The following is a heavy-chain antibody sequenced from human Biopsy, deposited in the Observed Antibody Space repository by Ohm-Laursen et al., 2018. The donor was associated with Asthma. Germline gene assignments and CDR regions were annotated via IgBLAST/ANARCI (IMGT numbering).Heavy chain of an antibody. CDR3: VRDGTDDAFDI. CDR1: GFSFSNFA. Sequence: SLRLSRAASGFSFSNFAIHWVRQAPGKGLEWVGVISKDASTQGYADSVKGRFTMARDNSKNTLDLQMNSLREEDTAVYYCVRDGTDDAFDIWGQGTVVSVSS. D-gene: IGHD1-1*01. CDR2: ISKDASTQ. J-gene: IGHJ3*02. V-gene: IGHV3-30*01.